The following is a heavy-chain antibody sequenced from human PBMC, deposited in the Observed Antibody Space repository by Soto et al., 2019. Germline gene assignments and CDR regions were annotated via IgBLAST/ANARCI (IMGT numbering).Heavy chain of an antibody. J-gene: IGHJ4*02. V-gene: IGHV4-59*12. D-gene: IGHD2-2*02. CDR3: GGSRNTRGLLTPPFDY. Sequence: QVQLQESGPGLVKPSESLSLTCAVSGGSISSYYWSWIRQPPGKGLEWIGYIYYSGSTNYNPSLKNPGPITISTSKNPFLLEVTSVTAADKALYFWGGSRNTRGLLTPPFDYWGQGTLVTVSS. CDR1: GGSISSYY. CDR2: IYYSGST.